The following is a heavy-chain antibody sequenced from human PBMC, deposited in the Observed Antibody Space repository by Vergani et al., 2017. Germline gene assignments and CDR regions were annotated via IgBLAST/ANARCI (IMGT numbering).Heavy chain of an antibody. Sequence: QLQLQESGPGLVKPSATLSMISSVSAAYIRSSNYYWGWIRQPPGKGLEWIASIYYSGSTYYNPSLKSRVTISVDTSKNQFSLKLSSVTAADTAVYFCAGHSTVEWLVKLGWIDPWGQGILVTVSS. V-gene: IGHV4-39*01. J-gene: IGHJ5*02. CDR1: AAYIRSSNYY. D-gene: IGHD6-19*01. CDR3: AGHSTVEWLVKLGWIDP. CDR2: IYYSGST.